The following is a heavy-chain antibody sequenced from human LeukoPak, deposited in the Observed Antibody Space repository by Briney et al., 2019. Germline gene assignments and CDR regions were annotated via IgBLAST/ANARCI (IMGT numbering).Heavy chain of an antibody. V-gene: IGHV6-1*01. CDR1: GDSVSSNSAA. J-gene: IGHJ4*02. CDR3: ARDRYYYGSGSSYYLDY. CDR2: TYYRSKWYN. D-gene: IGHD3-10*01. Sequence: SQTLSLTCAISGDSVSSNSAAWSWIRQSPSRGLEWLGRTYYRSKWYNDYAVSVKSRITINPDTSKNQFSLQLNSVTPEDTAVYYCARDRYYYGSGSSYYLDYWGQGTLVTVSS.